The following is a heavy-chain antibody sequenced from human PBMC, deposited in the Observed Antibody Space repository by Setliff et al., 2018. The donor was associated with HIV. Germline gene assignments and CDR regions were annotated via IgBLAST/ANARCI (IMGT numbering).Heavy chain of an antibody. V-gene: IGHV4-34*10. CDR1: GGSFNGHY. CDR3: AKVLYYDYVWGSYDPLYYFDY. D-gene: IGHD3-16*01. Sequence: PSETLSLTCAVYGGSFNGHYWAWIRQSPGKGLEWIGEINHNGLTTYNPALTGRVIMSVETSKNQFSLKLSSVTAADTAVYYCAKVLYYDYVWGSYDPLYYFDYWGQGTLVTVSS. J-gene: IGHJ4*02. CDR2: INHNGLT.